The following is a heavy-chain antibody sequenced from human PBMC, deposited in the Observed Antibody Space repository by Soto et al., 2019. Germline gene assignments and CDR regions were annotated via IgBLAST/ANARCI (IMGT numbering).Heavy chain of an antibody. J-gene: IGHJ4*01. CDR3: AKEGGLSGSYDISGSYDFDD. Sequence: QVQLVESGGGVVQPGRSLRLSYVASGFTFSSYGMHWVRQAPGKGLEWVAIISYDGSNTYYADSVKGRFTISRDNSKNTLYLQMNGLRAEGTFVYYCAKEGGLSGSYDISGSYDFDDWGRADLVTVSS. CDR2: ISYDGSNT. V-gene: IGHV3-30*18. CDR1: GFTFSSYG. D-gene: IGHD1-26*01.